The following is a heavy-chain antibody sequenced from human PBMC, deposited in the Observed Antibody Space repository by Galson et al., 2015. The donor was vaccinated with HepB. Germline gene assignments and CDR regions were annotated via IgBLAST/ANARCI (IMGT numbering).Heavy chain of an antibody. V-gene: IGHV1-46*03. D-gene: IGHD3-3*01. Sequence: SVKVSCKASGYTLTNHYLHWVRQAPGQGLEWMGIINPTSVSTTYAEKFQGRITMTRDTSTSTMYMELSSLRSEDTAVYYCARADRTDYDFWTGSNGFDPWGQGTLVTVPS. CDR3: ARADRTDYDFWTGSNGFDP. J-gene: IGHJ5*02. CDR2: INPTSVST. CDR1: GYTLTNHY.